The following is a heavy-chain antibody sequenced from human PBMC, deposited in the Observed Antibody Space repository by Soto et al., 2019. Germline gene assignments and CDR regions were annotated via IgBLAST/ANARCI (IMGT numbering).Heavy chain of an antibody. CDR3: ARIFEWLIDY. D-gene: IGHD3-3*01. Sequence: SETLSLTCTVSGGSITSGGYYWSWIRQPPGKGLEWIGYIYYSGSTNYNPSLKSRVTISVDTSKNQFSLKLSSVTAADTAVYYCARIFEWLIDYWGQXTLVTVSA. CDR1: GGSITSGGYY. J-gene: IGHJ4*02. CDR2: IYYSGST. V-gene: IGHV4-61*08.